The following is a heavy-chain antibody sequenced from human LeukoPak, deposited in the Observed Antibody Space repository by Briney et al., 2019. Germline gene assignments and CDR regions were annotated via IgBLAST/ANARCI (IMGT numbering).Heavy chain of an antibody. CDR1: GVTFSSYG. Sequence: GGSLRLSCAASGVTFSSYGMSWVRQAPGKGLEWVSAISGSGGSTYYPDSVKGRFTISRNNSKNTPYLQMTSPRAEDTVVYYCAKEDLGATLVGKYYYYYYMDAWGKGTTVTISS. J-gene: IGHJ6*03. D-gene: IGHD1-26*01. CDR2: ISGSGGST. CDR3: AKEDLGATLVGKYYYYYYMDA. V-gene: IGHV3-23*01.